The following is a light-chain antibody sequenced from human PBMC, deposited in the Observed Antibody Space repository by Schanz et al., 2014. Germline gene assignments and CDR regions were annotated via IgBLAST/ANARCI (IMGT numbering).Light chain of an antibody. CDR3: QQYGSWPYT. CDR1: QSVSSY. CDR2: DAS. V-gene: IGKV3-11*01. J-gene: IGKJ2*01. Sequence: EIVLTQSPATLSLSPGERATLSCRASQSVSSYLAWYQQKPGQAPRLLIYDASNRATGIPARFSGSGSGTDFTLTISSLEPEDFAIYYCQQYGSWPYTFGQGTKLEI.